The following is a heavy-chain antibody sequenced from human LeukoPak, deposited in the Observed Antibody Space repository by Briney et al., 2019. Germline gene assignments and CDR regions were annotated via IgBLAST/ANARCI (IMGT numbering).Heavy chain of an antibody. CDR2: IYAGGST. Sequence: PGGSLRLSCAASGFTVSSNYMSWVRQAPGKGLEWVSVIYAGGSTYYADSVKGRFTISRDNSKNTLYLQMNSLRAEDTAVYYCAGEVPYYYYMDVWGKGTTVTVSS. CDR3: AGEVPYYYYMDV. CDR1: GFTVSSNY. V-gene: IGHV3-53*01. J-gene: IGHJ6*03.